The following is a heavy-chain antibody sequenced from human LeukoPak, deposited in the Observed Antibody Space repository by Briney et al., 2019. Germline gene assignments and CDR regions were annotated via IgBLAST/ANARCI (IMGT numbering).Heavy chain of an antibody. D-gene: IGHD6-19*01. CDR3: AKYTSGWYEDY. J-gene: IGHJ4*02. CDR1: GFTFSAYA. V-gene: IGHV3-23*01. CDR2: IIASGSST. Sequence: GGSLRLSCAASGFTFSAYAMTWVRQAPGKGLEWVSSIIASGSSTFYADSVKGRFTIFRDNSKNILYLQMNGLRAEDTALYYCAKYTSGWYEDYWGQGTLVTVSS.